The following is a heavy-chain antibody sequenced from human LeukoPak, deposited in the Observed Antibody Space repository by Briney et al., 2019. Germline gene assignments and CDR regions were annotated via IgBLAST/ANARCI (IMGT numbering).Heavy chain of an antibody. J-gene: IGHJ4*02. Sequence: ASVKVSCKVFGKPLSELAVHWVRQSPTQGLEWMGGFDPEDAETVYTQKFQGRITMTEDKSTDTAYMELSGLRSEDSAVYFCSAFARGFNRGIPVAGYFNFWGQGTLVTVSS. CDR2: FDPEDAET. D-gene: IGHD6-19*01. CDR1: GKPLSELA. V-gene: IGHV1-24*01. CDR3: SAFARGFNRGIPVAGYFNF.